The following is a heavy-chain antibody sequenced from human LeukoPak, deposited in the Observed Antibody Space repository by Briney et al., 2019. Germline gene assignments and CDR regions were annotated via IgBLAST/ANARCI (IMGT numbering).Heavy chain of an antibody. D-gene: IGHD3-16*01. CDR3: ATGGAPGGRFEN. J-gene: IGHJ4*02. Sequence: GGSLRLSCVVSGFTFDMPTMTWVRQAPGKGPEWVAKMKEDGTEIFYAGSVAGRFTISRDNSKNSLYLRMNSLRVEDTAVYYCATGGAPGGRFENWGQGTLVTVSS. CDR1: GFTFDMPT. V-gene: IGHV3-7*01. CDR2: MKEDGTEI.